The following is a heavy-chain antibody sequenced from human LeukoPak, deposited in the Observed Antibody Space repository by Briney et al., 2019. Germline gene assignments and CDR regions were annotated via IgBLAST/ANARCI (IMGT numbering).Heavy chain of an antibody. CDR3: ASSGYFNPFDY. CDR1: GFTFSSYS. J-gene: IGHJ4*02. V-gene: IGHV3-21*01. D-gene: IGHD3-22*01. Sequence: GGSLRLSCAGSGFTFSSYSMNWVRQAPGKGLEWVSCISSSSSYIYYADSVKGRFTISRDNAKNSLYLQMNSLRAEDTAVYYCASSGYFNPFDYWGQGTLVTVSS. CDR2: ISSSSSYI.